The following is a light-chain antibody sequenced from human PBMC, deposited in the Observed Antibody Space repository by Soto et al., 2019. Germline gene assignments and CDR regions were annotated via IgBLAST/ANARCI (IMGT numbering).Light chain of an antibody. V-gene: IGLV2-14*01. CDR3: SSYTTSSTQV. Sequence: QSVLTQPASVSGSPGQSITISCTGTSSDIGGYKHVSWYQQHPGKAPKLMMYEVSNRPSGVSNRFSGSKSGNTASLTISGLQAEDEADYYCSSYTTSSTQVFGTGTKLTVL. CDR1: SSDIGGYKH. CDR2: EVS. J-gene: IGLJ1*01.